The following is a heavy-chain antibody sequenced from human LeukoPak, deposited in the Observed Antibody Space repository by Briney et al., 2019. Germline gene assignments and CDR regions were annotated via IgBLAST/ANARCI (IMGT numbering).Heavy chain of an antibody. J-gene: IGHJ6*02. V-gene: IGHV1-2*02. CDR2: INPNSGGT. D-gene: IGHD4-23*01. Sequence: ASVKVSCKASGYTFTGYHMHWVRRAPGQGLEWMGWINPNSGGTNYAQNFQGRVTMTRDTSISTAYMELSRLRSDDTAVYYCARAAYGGNPDYYYYGMDVWGQGTTVTVSS. CDR3: ARAAYGGNPDYYYYGMDV. CDR1: GYTFTGYH.